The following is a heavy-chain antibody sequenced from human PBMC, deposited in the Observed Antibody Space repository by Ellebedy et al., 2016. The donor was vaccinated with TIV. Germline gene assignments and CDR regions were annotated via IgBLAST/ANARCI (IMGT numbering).Heavy chain of an antibody. Sequence: GGSLRLXXAASGFTLSSYWMSWLRQAPGKGLEWVANIKQDGSEKYYVGSVKGRFTISRDNAKNSLYLQMNSLRAEDTAVYYCARAIAAAGSYWGRGTLVTVSS. V-gene: IGHV3-7*01. CDR2: IKQDGSEK. J-gene: IGHJ4*02. D-gene: IGHD6-13*01. CDR3: ARAIAAAGSY. CDR1: GFTLSSYW.